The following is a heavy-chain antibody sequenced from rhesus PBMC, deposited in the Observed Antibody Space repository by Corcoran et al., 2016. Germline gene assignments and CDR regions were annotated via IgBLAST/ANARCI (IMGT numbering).Heavy chain of an antibody. CDR2: IYGSGSST. Sequence: QLQLQESGPGLVKPSETLSVPCAVSGGSISRSYWRWIRQDPGKGLEWIGYIYGSGSSTNYNPSRKSRVTLSVDTSKNQFSLKLSSVTAADTAVYYCVREGDCTGSGCYDNSLDVWGRGVLVTVSS. CDR3: VREGDCTGSGCYDNSLDV. J-gene: IGHJ5-2*02. V-gene: IGHV4-169*02. D-gene: IGHD2-21*01. CDR1: GGSISRSY.